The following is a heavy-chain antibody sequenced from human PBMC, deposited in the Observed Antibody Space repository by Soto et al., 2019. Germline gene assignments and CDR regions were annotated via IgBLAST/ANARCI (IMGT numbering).Heavy chain of an antibody. CDR3: ATALRFLYCFSYFQL. V-gene: IGHV3-23*01. D-gene: IGHD3-3*01. J-gene: IGHJ1*01. CDR2: ISGSSGSP. CDR1: GFTFRSYA. Sequence: GRALRLSCAASGFTFRSYAMSWVRQAPGKGLECVSAISGSSGSPYYQDSVTSRFTISRDNSKNTLYRQMNSLRAEDTAVYSCATALRFLYCFSYFQLWGQGTMVTVSS.